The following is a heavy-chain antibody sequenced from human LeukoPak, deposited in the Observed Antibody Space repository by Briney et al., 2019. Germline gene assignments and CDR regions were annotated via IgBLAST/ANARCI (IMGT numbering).Heavy chain of an antibody. CDR2: ITSDGGST. CDR1: GFTFNRYW. V-gene: IGHV3-74*01. Sequence: GGSLGLSCAASGFTFNRYWMQWVRQAPGKGLVWVSHITSDGGSTSYADSVKGRFTTSRDNAKSTLYLQMNSLRAEDTAVYYCVRDNYGVGYWGQGTLVTISS. CDR3: VRDNYGVGY. D-gene: IGHD3-10*01. J-gene: IGHJ4*02.